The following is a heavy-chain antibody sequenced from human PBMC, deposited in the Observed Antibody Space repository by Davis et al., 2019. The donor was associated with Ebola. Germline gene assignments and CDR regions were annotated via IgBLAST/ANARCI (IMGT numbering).Heavy chain of an antibody. D-gene: IGHD4-11*01. CDR2: ISAYNGNT. V-gene: IGHV1-18*01. CDR3: ARRDYPAIY. J-gene: IGHJ4*02. CDR1: GYTFSTYN. Sequence: ASVKVSCKASGYTFSTYNIYWVRQAPGQGLEWMGWISAYNGNTNYAQKLQGRVTMTTDTSTSTAYMELRSLRSDDTAMYYCARRDYPAIYWGQGTLVTVSS.